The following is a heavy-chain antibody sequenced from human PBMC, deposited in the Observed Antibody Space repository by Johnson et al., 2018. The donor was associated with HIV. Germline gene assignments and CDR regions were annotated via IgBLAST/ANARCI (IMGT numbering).Heavy chain of an antibody. Sequence: VLLVESGGALVQPGGSLRLSCEVSGFTISTFWMHWVRQVPGKGLMWVSRISGDGSSSSYADSVKGRFSISRDNSKNPLYLQLNSLRVEDTAIYYCARAQLLADDAFNNWGQGTMVTVSS. J-gene: IGHJ3*02. CDR1: GFTISTFW. V-gene: IGHV3-74*02. CDR2: ISGDGSSS. D-gene: IGHD6-6*01. CDR3: ARAQLLADDAFNN.